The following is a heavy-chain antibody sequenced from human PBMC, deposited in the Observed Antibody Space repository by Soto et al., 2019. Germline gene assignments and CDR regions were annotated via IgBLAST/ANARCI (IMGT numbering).Heavy chain of an antibody. CDR3: ARQGRSSSSGSRWFDP. CDR1: GGSISSSSYY. J-gene: IGHJ5*02. Sequence: PSETLSLTCTVSGGSISSSSYYWGWIRQPPGKGLEWIGSIYYSGSTYYNPSLKSRVTISVDTSKNQFSLKLSSVTAADTAVYYRARQGRSSSSGSRWFDPWGQGTLVTVSS. V-gene: IGHV4-39*01. D-gene: IGHD6-6*01. CDR2: IYYSGST.